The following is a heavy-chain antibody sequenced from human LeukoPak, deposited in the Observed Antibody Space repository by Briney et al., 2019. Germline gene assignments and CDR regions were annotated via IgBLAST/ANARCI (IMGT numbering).Heavy chain of an antibody. CDR3: ARVDGSSSCPDS. CDR2: IKQDGSET. D-gene: IGHD6-13*01. V-gene: IGHV3-7*01. CDR1: GFTFSRYW. J-gene: IGHJ4*02. Sequence: PGGSLRLSCAASGFTFSRYWMSWVRQAPGKGLEWVANIKQDGSETNYVDSVKGRFTISRDNAKNLLYLEMNSLRAEDTALYYCARVDGSSSCPDSWGQGPLVPVSS.